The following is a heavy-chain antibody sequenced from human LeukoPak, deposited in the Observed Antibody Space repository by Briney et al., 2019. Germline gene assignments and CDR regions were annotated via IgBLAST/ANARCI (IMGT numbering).Heavy chain of an antibody. CDR3: AKEERAAAGRDFEY. CDR2: ISGSGGSS. CDR1: GFTFSSYA. V-gene: IGHV3-23*01. D-gene: IGHD6-13*01. J-gene: IGHJ4*02. Sequence: PGGSLRLSCAASGFTFSSYAMSWVRQAPGKGLEWGSAISGSGGSSYYADSVKGRFTISRDNSKSTLDLQMNSLRTEDTAVYYCAKEERAAAGRDFEYWGQGILVTVSS.